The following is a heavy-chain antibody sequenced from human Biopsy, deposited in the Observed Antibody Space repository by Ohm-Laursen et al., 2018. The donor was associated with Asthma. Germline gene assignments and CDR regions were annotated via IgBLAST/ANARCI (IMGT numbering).Heavy chain of an antibody. J-gene: IGHJ3*02. V-gene: IGHV3-30-3*01. CDR1: RFTYE. D-gene: IGHD3-9*01. CDR2: ISYDGSSI. Sequence: SLRLSCAASRFTYEMHWVRQAPGKGLEWVAVISYDGSSIYYADSVKGRFTISRDNSKNTLSLQMNSLTAEDTAVYYCARTYYDFLTGQVNDAFAIWGQGTVVTVSS. CDR3: ARTYYDFLTGQVNDAFAI.